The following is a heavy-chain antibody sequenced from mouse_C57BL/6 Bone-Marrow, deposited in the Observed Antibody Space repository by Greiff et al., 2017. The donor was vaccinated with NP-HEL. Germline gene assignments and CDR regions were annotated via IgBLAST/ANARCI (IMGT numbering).Heavy chain of an antibody. CDR1: GFTFSSYA. J-gene: IGHJ3*01. CDR3: ARVYGSSAWFAY. V-gene: IGHV5-4*03. CDR2: ISDGGSYT. Sequence: EVMLVESGGGLVKPGGSLKLSCAASGFTFSSYAMSWVRQTPEKRLEWVATISDGGSYTYYPDNVKGRFTISRDNAKNNLYLQMSHLKSEDTAMYYCARVYGSSAWFAYWGQGTLVTVSA. D-gene: IGHD1-1*01.